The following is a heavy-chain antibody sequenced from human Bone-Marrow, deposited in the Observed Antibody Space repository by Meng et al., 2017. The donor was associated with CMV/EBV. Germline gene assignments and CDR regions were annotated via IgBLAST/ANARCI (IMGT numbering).Heavy chain of an antibody. CDR1: GFTFSSYA. D-gene: IGHD2-15*01. CDR2: ISYDGSNK. CDR3: AVRFCSGGSCAVGALGAFDY. J-gene: IGHJ4*02. V-gene: IGHV3-30-3*01. Sequence: GESLKISCAASGFTFSSYAMHWVRQAPGKGLEWVAVISYDGSNKYYADSVKGRFTISRDNSKNTLYLQMNSLRAEDTAVYYCAVRFCSGGSCAVGALGAFDYWGQGTLVTVSS.